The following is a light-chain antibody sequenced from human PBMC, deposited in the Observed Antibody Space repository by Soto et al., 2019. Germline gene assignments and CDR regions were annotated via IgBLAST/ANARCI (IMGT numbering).Light chain of an antibody. CDR3: QVWDSSSDHRVV. CDR1: NIGSKS. J-gene: IGLJ2*01. V-gene: IGLV3-21*04. Sequence: SYELTQPPSVSVAPGKTARITCGGNNIGSKSVHWYQQKPGQAPVLVIYYDSDRPSGTPERFSGSNSGNTATLTISRVEAGDEADYYCQVWDSSSDHRVVFGGGTKLTVL. CDR2: YDS.